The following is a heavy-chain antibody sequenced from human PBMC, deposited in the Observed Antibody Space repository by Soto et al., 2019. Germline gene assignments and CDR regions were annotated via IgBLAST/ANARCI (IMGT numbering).Heavy chain of an antibody. CDR2: ITYDGSFQ. V-gene: IGHV3-30*18. Sequence: QVQLVESGGGVVQPGGSLRLSCQASGFNFDNYGMHWVRQAPGKGLEWVAVITYDGSFQYYTDSVKGRFTISRDNSKNTLSLHLNTLQPEDTDVYHCAKDRVGGTFYTPLAFWGQGTLVTVSS. CDR3: AKDRVGGTFYTPLAF. J-gene: IGHJ4*02. CDR1: GFNFDNYG. D-gene: IGHD1-7*01.